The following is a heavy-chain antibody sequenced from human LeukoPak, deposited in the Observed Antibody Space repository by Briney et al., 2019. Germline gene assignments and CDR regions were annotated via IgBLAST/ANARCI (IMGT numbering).Heavy chain of an antibody. CDR2: ISSSSSTI. CDR3: ARMDALDI. J-gene: IGHJ3*02. D-gene: IGHD3/OR15-3a*01. V-gene: IGHV3-48*01. CDR1: GFTFSSYS. Sequence: PGGSLRLSCAASGFTFSSYSMNWVRQAPGQGLEWVSYISSSSSTIYYADSVKGRFTISRDNAKNSLDLQMNSLRAEDTAVYYCARMDALDIWGQGTMVTVSS.